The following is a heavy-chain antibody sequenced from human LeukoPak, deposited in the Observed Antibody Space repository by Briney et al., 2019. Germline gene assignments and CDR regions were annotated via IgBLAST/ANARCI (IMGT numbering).Heavy chain of an antibody. V-gene: IGHV1-69*01. CDR3: ARDRYSYGSPDY. CDR2: IIPIFGTA. Sequence: GSSVKVSFKASGGTFSSYAISWVRQAPGQGLEWMGGIIPIFGTANYAQKFQGRVTITADESTSTAYMELSSLRSEDTAVYYCARDRYSYGSPDYWGQGTLVTVSS. D-gene: IGHD5-18*01. CDR1: GGTFSSYA. J-gene: IGHJ4*02.